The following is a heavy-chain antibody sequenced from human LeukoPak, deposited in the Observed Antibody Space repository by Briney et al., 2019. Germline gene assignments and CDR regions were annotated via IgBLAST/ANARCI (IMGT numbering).Heavy chain of an antibody. Sequence: GGSLRLSCAASGFTFSSYWMSWVRQAPGKGLEWVANIKQDGSEKYYVDSVKGRFTISRDNAKNTLFLQMNSLRAEDTAVYYCAKDRGELRIHCFDYWGQGTLVTVSS. CDR1: GFTFSSYW. CDR2: IKQDGSEK. CDR3: AKDRGELRIHCFDY. J-gene: IGHJ4*02. D-gene: IGHD1-26*01. V-gene: IGHV3-7*01.